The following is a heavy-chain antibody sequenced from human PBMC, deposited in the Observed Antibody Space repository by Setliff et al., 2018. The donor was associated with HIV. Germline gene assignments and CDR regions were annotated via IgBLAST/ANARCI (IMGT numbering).Heavy chain of an antibody. CDR2: IYTSGST. CDR3: ARDLPELTGRSFDP. CDR1: GGAISGEC. Sequence: ETRALTCNVSGGAISGECGTWIRQPAGKGLEWIGRIYTSGSTNYNPSLTSRLSMSIDTSKNHISLRLTSVTAAYTAVYYCARDLPELTGRSFDPWGQGIQVTVSS. J-gene: IGHJ5*02. D-gene: IGHD7-27*01. V-gene: IGHV4-4*07.